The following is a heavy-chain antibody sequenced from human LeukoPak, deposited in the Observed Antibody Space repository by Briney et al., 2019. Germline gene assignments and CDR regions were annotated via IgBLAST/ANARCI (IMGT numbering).Heavy chain of an antibody. J-gene: IGHJ4*02. Sequence: SETLSLTCTVSGGSISSYYWSWIRQPPGKGLEWIGYIYYSGSTNYNPSLKSRVTISVDTSKNQFSLKLSSVTAADTAVSYCARAGSSWYGMGFDYWGQGTLVTVSS. CDR1: GGSISSYY. V-gene: IGHV4-59*01. CDR2: IYYSGST. CDR3: ARAGSSWYGMGFDY. D-gene: IGHD6-13*01.